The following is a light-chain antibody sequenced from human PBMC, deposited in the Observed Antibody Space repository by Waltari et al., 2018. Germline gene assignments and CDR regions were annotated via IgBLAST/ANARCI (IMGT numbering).Light chain of an antibody. CDR2: SAS. V-gene: IGKV1-12*01. Sequence: ETQMTQSPSSVSASVGDTVTFACRASQDVQTWLSWFRQRPGEPPSLVIHSASPLPLGVPSRFSGSGSGTDFSLTISSLQPEDFATYYCQQTKGFPYTFGQGTRLEI. J-gene: IGKJ2*01. CDR1: QDVQTW. CDR3: QQTKGFPYT.